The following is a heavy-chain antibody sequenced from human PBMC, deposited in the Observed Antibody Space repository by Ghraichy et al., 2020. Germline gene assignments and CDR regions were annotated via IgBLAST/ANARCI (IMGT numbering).Heavy chain of an antibody. Sequence: SPTLSLTCAVYGGSFSGYYWSWIRQPPGKGLEWIGEINHSGSTNYNPSLKSRVTISVDTSKNQFSLKLSSVTAADTAVYYCARGSPYYDFWSGYYFFGYWGQGTLVTVSS. J-gene: IGHJ4*02. CDR1: GGSFSGYY. V-gene: IGHV4-34*01. D-gene: IGHD3-3*01. CDR2: INHSGST. CDR3: ARGSPYYDFWSGYYFFGY.